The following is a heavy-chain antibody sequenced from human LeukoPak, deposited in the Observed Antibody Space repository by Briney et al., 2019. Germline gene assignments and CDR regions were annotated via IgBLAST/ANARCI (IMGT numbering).Heavy chain of an antibody. CDR2: TYYRSKWYY. Sequence: SQTLSLTCVISGDSVSSNSAAWNWIWQSPSRGLEWLGRTYYRSKWYYDYSVAVKSRVTINPDTSKNQFSLQLSSVTPEDTAVYYCVRDPVGGSTIFDCWGQGTLVTVSS. D-gene: IGHD1-26*01. V-gene: IGHV6-1*01. CDR1: GDSVSSNSAA. J-gene: IGHJ4*02. CDR3: VRDPVGGSTIFDC.